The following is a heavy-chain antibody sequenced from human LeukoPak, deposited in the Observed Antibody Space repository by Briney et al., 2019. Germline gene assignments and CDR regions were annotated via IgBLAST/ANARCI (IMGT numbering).Heavy chain of an antibody. Sequence: PGRSLRLSCAASGFTFDDYAMHWVRQAPGKGLEWVSAISGSGGSTYYADSVKGRFTISRDNSKNTLYLQMNSLRAEDTAVYYCAKDLYCSGGSCYVANGWFDPWGQGTLVTVSS. CDR2: ISGSGGST. CDR1: GFTFDDYA. V-gene: IGHV3-23*01. D-gene: IGHD2-15*01. CDR3: AKDLYCSGGSCYVANGWFDP. J-gene: IGHJ5*02.